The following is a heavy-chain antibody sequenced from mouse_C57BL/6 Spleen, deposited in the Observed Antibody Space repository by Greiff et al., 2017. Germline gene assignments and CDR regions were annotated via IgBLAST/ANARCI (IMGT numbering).Heavy chain of an antibody. CDR3: ARHEGHYYGSPTGFAY. V-gene: IGHV5-6*01. D-gene: IGHD1-1*01. CDR1: GFTFSSYG. J-gene: IGHJ3*01. Sequence: VQLVESGGDLVKPGGSLKLSCAASGFTFSSYGMSWVRQTPDKRLEWVATISSGGSYTYYPDSVKGRFTISRDNAKNTLYLQMSSLKSEDTAMYYCARHEGHYYGSPTGFAYWGQGTLVTVSA. CDR2: ISSGGSYT.